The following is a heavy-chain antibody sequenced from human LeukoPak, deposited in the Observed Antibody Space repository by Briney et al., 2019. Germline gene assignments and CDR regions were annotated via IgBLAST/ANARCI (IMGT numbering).Heavy chain of an antibody. J-gene: IGHJ6*02. D-gene: IGHD3-10*01. CDR1: GGSFSGYY. Sequence: PSETLSLTCAVYGGSFSGYYWSWIRQPPGKGLEWIGEINHSGSTNYNPSLKSRVTISVDTSKNQFSLKLSPVTAADTAVYYCARVVIITMVRGVIMRLDGMDVWGQGTTVTVSS. V-gene: IGHV4-34*01. CDR2: INHSGST. CDR3: ARVVIITMVRGVIMRLDGMDV.